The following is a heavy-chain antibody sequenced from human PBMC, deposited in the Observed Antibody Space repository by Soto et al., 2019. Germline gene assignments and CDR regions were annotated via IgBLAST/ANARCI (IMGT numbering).Heavy chain of an antibody. CDR1: GYTFTSYY. V-gene: IGHV1-46*03. J-gene: IGHJ1*01. CDR3: ARYDSSGYYPTRAEYFQH. CDR2: INPSNST. Sequence: ASVKVSCKASGYTFTSYYMHWVRQAPGQGLEWMGIINPSNSTTYAQKFQGRVTMTRDTSTSTAYMELSSLRSEDTAVYYCARYDSSGYYPTRAEYFQHWGQGTLVTVSS. D-gene: IGHD3-22*01.